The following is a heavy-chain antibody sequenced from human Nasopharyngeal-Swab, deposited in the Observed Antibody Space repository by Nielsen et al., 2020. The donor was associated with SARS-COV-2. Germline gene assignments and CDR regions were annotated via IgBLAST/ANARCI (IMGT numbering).Heavy chain of an antibody. J-gene: IGHJ4*02. Sequence: GGSLRLSCAASGFTFSSYGMHWVRQAPGKGLEWVAVISYDGSNKYYADSVKGRFTISRDNSKNTLYLQMNSLRAEDTAVYYCARGSSGDYWGQGTLVTVSS. V-gene: IGHV3-30*03. CDR3: ARGSSGDY. D-gene: IGHD6-6*01. CDR1: GFTFSSYG. CDR2: ISYDGSNK.